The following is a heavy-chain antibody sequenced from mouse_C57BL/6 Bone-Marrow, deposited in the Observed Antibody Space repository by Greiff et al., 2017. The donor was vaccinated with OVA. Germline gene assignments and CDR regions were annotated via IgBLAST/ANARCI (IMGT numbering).Heavy chain of an antibody. J-gene: IGHJ2*01. CDR2: INTSSGYT. CDR1: GYTFTSYT. V-gene: IGHV1-4*01. CDR3: ARLGKQGEGDD. Sequence: QVQLQQSGAELARPGASVKMSCKASGYTFTSYTMHWVKQRPGQGLEWIGYINTSSGYTKYNQKFKDKATLTADKSSSTAYMQLSSLTSEDSAVYDCARLGKQGEGDDRGQGTTLTVST.